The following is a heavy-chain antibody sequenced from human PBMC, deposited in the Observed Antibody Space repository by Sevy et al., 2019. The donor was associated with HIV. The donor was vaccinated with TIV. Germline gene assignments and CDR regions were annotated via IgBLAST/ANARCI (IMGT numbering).Heavy chain of an antibody. CDR3: ARTPLVRGIISIFDI. CDR1: GGSISSAYY. CDR2: IWNGGKT. J-gene: IGHJ3*02. Sequence: SETLSLTCTVSGGSISSAYYWGWIRQPPGKGLERIGSIWNGGKTYYNPSLKSRVSISVDTSKKQFSLRLSSVTAADTAVYYCARTPLVRGIISIFDIWGQGTRVTVSS. D-gene: IGHD3-10*01. V-gene: IGHV4-38-2*02.